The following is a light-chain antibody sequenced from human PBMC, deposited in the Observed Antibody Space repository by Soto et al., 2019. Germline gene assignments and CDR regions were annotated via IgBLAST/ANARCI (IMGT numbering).Light chain of an antibody. V-gene: IGLV2-14*01. Sequence: QSALTQPASVSGSPGQSITISCTGTSSDVGGYNYVSWYQQHPGNAPKLMIYEVSNRPSGVSNRFSGSKSGNTACLTISGLQAEDDADYYCCSYTGSSTPSVFGTVTKVTVL. CDR3: CSYTGSSTPSV. CDR1: SSDVGGYNY. CDR2: EVS. J-gene: IGLJ1*01.